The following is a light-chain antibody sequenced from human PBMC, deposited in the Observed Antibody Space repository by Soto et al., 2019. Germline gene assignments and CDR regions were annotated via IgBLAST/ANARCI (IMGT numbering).Light chain of an antibody. CDR1: QSISTN. Sequence: EIVMTQSPATLPVSPGERVTLSCTASQSISTNLAWYQHKPGQAPRLLIYGASTRPTGIPARFSGSGSGTEFTLTISSLQSEDFEVYYCQQYNKWPPFTFGQGTKLEIK. CDR3: QQYNKWPPFT. J-gene: IGKJ2*01. V-gene: IGKV3-15*01. CDR2: GAS.